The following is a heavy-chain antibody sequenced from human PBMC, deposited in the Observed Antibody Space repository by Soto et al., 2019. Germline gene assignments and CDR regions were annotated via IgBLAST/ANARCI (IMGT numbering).Heavy chain of an antibody. CDR3: ARADVMLVAIITTLIEN. V-gene: IGHV3-23*01. Sequence: EVQLLESGGGLAQPGGSLRLSCAASGFTFVKHAMTWVRQAPGKGLEWVSTINGGNGGTYYADSVKGRFTISRDNSHNTLDLHMGSLRSEDTAIYCCARADVMLVAIITTLIENWGQGTLVTVSS. J-gene: IGHJ4*02. D-gene: IGHD2-21*01. CDR1: GFTFVKHA. CDR2: INGGNGGT.